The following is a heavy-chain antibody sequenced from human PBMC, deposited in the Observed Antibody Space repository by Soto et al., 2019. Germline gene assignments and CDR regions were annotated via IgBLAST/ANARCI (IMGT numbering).Heavy chain of an antibody. J-gene: IGHJ4*02. CDR2: IYHGST. CDR1: GVSISSGGYS. CDR3: ARAGGLGAVAVDY. V-gene: IGHV4-30-2*01. Sequence: QLQLQESGSGLVKPSQTLSLTCAVSGVSISSGGYSWSWIRQPPGTGLEWIGYIYHGSTYYNPSLKSRVTISVDGSKKQFSRKLSSVTAADTAVYYWARAGGLGAVAVDYLGEGTLVTVSS. D-gene: IGHD6-19*01.